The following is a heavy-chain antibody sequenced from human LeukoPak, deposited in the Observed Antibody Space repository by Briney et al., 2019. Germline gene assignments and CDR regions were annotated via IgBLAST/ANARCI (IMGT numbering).Heavy chain of an antibody. J-gene: IGHJ4*02. CDR2: VYYSGST. Sequence: SETLSLTCTISGGSISSYYWSWIRQPPGKGLEWIGHVYYSGSTNYNPSLRSRVTISADRSRNQFSLKQTAVTAADTAVYYCARQEGSLDYWGQGTLVTVSS. CDR3: ARQEGSLDY. V-gene: IGHV4-59*08. CDR1: GGSISSYY.